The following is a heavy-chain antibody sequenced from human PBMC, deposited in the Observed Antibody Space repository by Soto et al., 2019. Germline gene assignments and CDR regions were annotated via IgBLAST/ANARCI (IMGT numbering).Heavy chain of an antibody. CDR3: ASSSLDGIDV. CDR1: GEYISSGHYY. Sequence: SETLSLTRSVAGEYISSGHYYWDWIRQPPGKGLAWIGNIYYSENTYYNPSLKSRLIISIGTSKNQFSLKVCSVSAADTDVYYGASSSLDGIDVWGPGTKVT. CDR2: IYYSENT. V-gene: IGHV4-30-4*01. J-gene: IGHJ6*02.